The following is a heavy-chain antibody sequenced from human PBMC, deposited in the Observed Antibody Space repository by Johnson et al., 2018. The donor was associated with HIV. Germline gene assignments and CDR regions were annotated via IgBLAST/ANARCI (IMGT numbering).Heavy chain of an antibody. J-gene: IGHJ3*01. V-gene: IGHV3-30*02. D-gene: IGHD7-27*01. Sequence: QVQLVESGGGVVQPGGYLRLSCAASAFTFASYGMHWVRQAPGKGLEWVAFIRSDGSTTYYADSVKGRFTISRDNSKNTLSLQMSSLRVEDTAVYYCATNWGSDAFDFWGQGTMVIVSS. CDR2: IRSDGSTT. CDR1: AFTFASYG. CDR3: ATNWGSDAFDF.